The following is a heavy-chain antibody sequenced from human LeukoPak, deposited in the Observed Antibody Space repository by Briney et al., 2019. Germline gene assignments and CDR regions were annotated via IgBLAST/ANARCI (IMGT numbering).Heavy chain of an antibody. CDR1: GFTFSRYG. V-gene: IGHV3-23*01. D-gene: IGHD1-26*01. CDR3: AKGSNGIVGATMYFDF. Sequence: GGSLRLSCAASGFTFSRYGMSWVRQAPGEGLEWVAVTSGSGDSTYYADSVKGRFTISRDNTKNTLYLQMKTLRVEDTAVYYCAKGSNGIVGATMYFDFWGQGALVTVSS. J-gene: IGHJ4*02. CDR2: TSGSGDST.